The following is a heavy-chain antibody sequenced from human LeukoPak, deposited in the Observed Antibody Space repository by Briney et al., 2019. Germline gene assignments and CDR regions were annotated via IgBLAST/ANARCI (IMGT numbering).Heavy chain of an antibody. CDR1: GYTFMSYG. J-gene: IGHJ4*02. CDR3: ARDDGYSYRKGVDRFDY. V-gene: IGHV1-18*01. D-gene: IGHD5-18*01. CDR2: ISAYDGNT. Sequence: ASVKVSCKASGYTFMSYGITWLRQAPGQGLEWMGWISAYDGNTNYIQKLQGRVTITVDTSTGSAYMDLRSLTSDDTAVYYCARDDGYSYRKGVDRFDYWGQGTLVTVSS.